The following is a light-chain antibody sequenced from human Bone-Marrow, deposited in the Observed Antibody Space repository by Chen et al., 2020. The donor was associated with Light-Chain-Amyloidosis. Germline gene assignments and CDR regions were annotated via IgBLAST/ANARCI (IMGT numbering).Light chain of an antibody. Sequence: DIQMTQSPSTLSASVGDRVTITCRASQNIDTYLAWYQHKPGKAPKLLIYQASSLESGVPLRFSGSGSGTEFTLTISSLQPDDFATYFCQEFKSHDMCNFGPGTKLEIK. V-gene: IGKV1-5*03. J-gene: IGKJ2*04. CDR2: QAS. CDR1: QNIDTY. CDR3: QEFKSHDMCN.